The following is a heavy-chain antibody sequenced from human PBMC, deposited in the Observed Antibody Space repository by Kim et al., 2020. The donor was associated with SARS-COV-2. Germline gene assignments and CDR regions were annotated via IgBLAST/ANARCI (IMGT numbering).Heavy chain of an antibody. Sequence: SVKVSCKASGGTFSSYAISWVRQAPGQGLEWMGGIIPIFGTANYAQKFQDRVTITADESTSTAYMELSSLRSEDTAVYYCARSVIVVVPAAILYYYYYGMDVWGQGTTVTVSS. CDR3: ARSVIVVVPAAILYYYYYGMDV. CDR1: GGTFSSYA. CDR2: IIPIFGTA. D-gene: IGHD2-2*01. J-gene: IGHJ6*02. V-gene: IGHV1-69*13.